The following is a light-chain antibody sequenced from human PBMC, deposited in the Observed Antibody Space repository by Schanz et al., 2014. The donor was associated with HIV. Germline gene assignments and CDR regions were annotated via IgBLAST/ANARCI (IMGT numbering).Light chain of an antibody. V-gene: IGLV2-14*03. J-gene: IGLJ2*01. Sequence: QSALTQPASVSGSPGQSITISCTGTSRDVGGYNYVSPYQYSPGKAPKLMIYDVSNRPSGVPDRFSGSGSDTSASLAISGLQSEDEADYYCAGWDDSLNGSVVFGGGTKLTVL. CDR2: DVS. CDR3: AGWDDSLNGSVV. CDR1: SRDVGGYNY.